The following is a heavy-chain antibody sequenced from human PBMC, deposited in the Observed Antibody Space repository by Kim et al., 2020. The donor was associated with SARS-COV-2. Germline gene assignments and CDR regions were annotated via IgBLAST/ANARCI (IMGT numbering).Heavy chain of an antibody. CDR2: INHSGTT. CDR3: DGEGFNYYGVDV. CDR1: GGSITTNYYF. J-gene: IGHJ6*02. Sequence: SETLSLTCTVSGGSITTNYYFWGWIRQTPGKGLEWIGSINHSGTTYYNPSLKSRVTISRDTSKNQFSLQLRSVTAADTAVYYCDGEGFNYYGVDVWGQGTTVTVSS. D-gene: IGHD3-10*01. V-gene: IGHV4-39*01.